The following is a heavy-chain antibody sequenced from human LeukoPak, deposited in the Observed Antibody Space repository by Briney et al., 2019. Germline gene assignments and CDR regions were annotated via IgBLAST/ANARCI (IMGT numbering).Heavy chain of an antibody. Sequence: SETLSLTCTVPGGSISSYYWSWIRQPPGKGLEWIGYIFHSGDTNYNPSLKSRVTISADTSKNQFSLRLSSVTAADTAVYYCARGGNSGIWAYYVDHWGQGTLVTVSS. CDR2: IFHSGDT. CDR3: ARGGNSGIWAYYVDH. CDR1: GGSISSYY. J-gene: IGHJ4*02. V-gene: IGHV4-59*01. D-gene: IGHD3-10*01.